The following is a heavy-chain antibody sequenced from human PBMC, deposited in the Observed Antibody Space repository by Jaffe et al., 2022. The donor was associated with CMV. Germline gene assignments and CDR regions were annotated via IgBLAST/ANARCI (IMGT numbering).Heavy chain of an antibody. CDR1: GGSISSYY. CDR3: ARFRAGYGFDY. J-gene: IGHJ4*02. D-gene: IGHD3-9*01. Sequence: QVQLQESGPGLVKPSETLSLTCTVSGGSISSYYWSWIRQPPGKGLEWIGYIYYSGSTNYNPSLKSRVTISVDTSKNQFSLKLSSVTAADTAVYYCARFRAGYGFDYWGQGTLVTVSS. CDR2: IYYSGST. V-gene: IGHV4-59*01.